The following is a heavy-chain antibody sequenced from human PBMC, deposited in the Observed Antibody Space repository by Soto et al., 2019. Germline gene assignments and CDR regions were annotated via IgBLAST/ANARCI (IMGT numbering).Heavy chain of an antibody. CDR3: ARTNGYSIPTCFCDI. J-gene: IGHJ3*02. Sequence: SETLSLTCTVSGGSISSYYWTWIRQPPGKGLEWIGYIYYSGSTNYNPSLKSRVTISVDTSKNQFSLKLNSLTAADTAMYYCARTNGYSIPTCFCDIWGQGTMVTVSS. CDR1: GGSISSYY. D-gene: IGHD6-13*01. V-gene: IGHV4-59*12. CDR2: IYYSGST.